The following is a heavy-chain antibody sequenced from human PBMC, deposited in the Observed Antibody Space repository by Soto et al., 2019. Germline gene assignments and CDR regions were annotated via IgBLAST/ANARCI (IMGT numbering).Heavy chain of an antibody. V-gene: IGHV1-3*01. CDR3: ASEGEYSRAWYSYYYGMDV. Sequence: ASVKVSCKASGYTFTSYAMHWVRQAPGQRLEWMGWINAGNGNTKYSQKFQGRVTITRDTSASTAYMELSSLRSEDTAVYYCASEGEYSRAWYSYYYGMDVWGQGNTVTVSS. CDR1: GYTFTSYA. J-gene: IGHJ6*02. CDR2: INAGNGNT. D-gene: IGHD6-6*01.